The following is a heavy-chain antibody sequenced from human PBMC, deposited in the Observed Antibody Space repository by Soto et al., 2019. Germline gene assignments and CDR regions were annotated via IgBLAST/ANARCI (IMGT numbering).Heavy chain of an antibody. CDR1: GFTFSDYY. CDR2: ISSSGSTI. D-gene: IGHD3-3*01. CDR3: ARDHYDFWSGYSGDYFDY. J-gene: IGHJ4*02. V-gene: IGHV3-11*01. Sequence: PGGSLSLSCAASGFTFSDYYMSWIRQAPGKGLEWVSYISSSGSTIYYADSVKGRFTISRDNAKNSLYLQMNSLRAEDTAVYYCARDHYDFWSGYSGDYFDYWGQGTLVTVSS.